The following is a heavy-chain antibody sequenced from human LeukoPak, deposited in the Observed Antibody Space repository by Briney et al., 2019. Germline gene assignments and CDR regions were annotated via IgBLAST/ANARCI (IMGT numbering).Heavy chain of an antibody. CDR3: ARGGGDDY. Sequence: ASVKVSCKASGYTFTGYYMHWVRQAPGQGLEWMGWINPNSGGTNYALKLQGRVTMTRDTSISTAYMELSRLRSDDTAVYYCARGGGDDYWGQGTLVTVSS. CDR1: GYTFTGYY. CDR2: INPNSGGT. J-gene: IGHJ4*02. D-gene: IGHD4-17*01. V-gene: IGHV1-2*02.